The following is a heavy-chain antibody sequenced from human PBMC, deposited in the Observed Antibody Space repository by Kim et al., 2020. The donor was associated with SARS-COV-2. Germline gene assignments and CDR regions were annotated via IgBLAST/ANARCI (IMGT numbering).Heavy chain of an antibody. V-gene: IGHV3-23*01. Sequence: GGSLRLSCAASGFTFSCYAMSWVRQAPGKGLEWVSAISGSGGSTYYADSVKGRFTISRDNSKNTLYLQMNSLRAEDTAVYYCAKEGGALRYFDWLRGYFAYWGQGNLVTVSS. CDR2: ISGSGGST. D-gene: IGHD3-9*01. CDR3: AKEGGALRYFDWLRGYFAY. J-gene: IGHJ4*02. CDR1: GFTFSCYA.